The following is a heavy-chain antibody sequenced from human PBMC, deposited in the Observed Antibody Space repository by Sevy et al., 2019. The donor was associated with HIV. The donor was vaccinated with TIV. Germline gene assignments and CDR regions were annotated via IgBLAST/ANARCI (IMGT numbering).Heavy chain of an antibody. J-gene: IGHJ4*02. V-gene: IGHV3-11*01. CDR3: ARVHYTSGYPYYFDS. Sequence: GGSLRLSCAASGFSFSDYYMSWVRQAPGKGLEWISYISSSSFNIYYADSVKGRFTISRDNAENSLYLQMNRLRAEDTAIYYCARVHYTSGYPYYFDSWGPGNLVTVSS. D-gene: IGHD3-22*01. CDR1: GFSFSDYY. CDR2: ISSSSFNI.